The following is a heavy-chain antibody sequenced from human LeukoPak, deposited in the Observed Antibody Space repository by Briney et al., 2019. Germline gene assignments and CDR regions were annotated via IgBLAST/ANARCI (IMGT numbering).Heavy chain of an antibody. V-gene: IGHV3-30*18. Sequence: GGSLRLSCAASGFTFSSYCMHWVRQAPGKGLEWVTVISYDGSNKYYADSVKGRFTISRDNSKNTLYLQMNSLRAEDTAVYYCAKSGGSYSHFDYWGQGTLVTVSS. J-gene: IGHJ4*02. D-gene: IGHD1-26*01. CDR1: GFTFSSYC. CDR2: ISYDGSNK. CDR3: AKSGGSYSHFDY.